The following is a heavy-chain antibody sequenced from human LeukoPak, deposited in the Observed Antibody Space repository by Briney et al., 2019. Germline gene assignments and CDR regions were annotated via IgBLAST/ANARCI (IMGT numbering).Heavy chain of an antibody. CDR3: AKLPGQYCRGGSCRVDY. V-gene: IGHV3-30-3*02. CDR1: GFTFSSYA. CDR2: ISYDGSNK. J-gene: IGHJ4*02. D-gene: IGHD2-15*01. Sequence: GGSLRLSCAASGFTFSSYAMHWVRQAPGKGLEWVAVISYDGSNKYYADSVKGRFTISRDNSKNTLYLQVNSLRAEDTAVYYCAKLPGQYCRGGSCRVDYWGQGTLVTVSS.